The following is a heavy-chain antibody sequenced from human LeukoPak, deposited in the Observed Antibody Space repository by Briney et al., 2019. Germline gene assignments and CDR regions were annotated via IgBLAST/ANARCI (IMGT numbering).Heavy chain of an antibody. J-gene: IGHJ4*02. CDR1: GFTFSSYA. CDR3: AKGETYYFDY. V-gene: IGHV3-23*01. Sequence: GSLRLSCAASGFTFSSYAMSWVRRAPGKGLEWVPAISGSGGSTYYADSVKGRFTISRDNSKNTLYLQMNSLRAEDTAVYYCAKGETYYFDYWGQGTLVTVSS. CDR2: ISGSGGST.